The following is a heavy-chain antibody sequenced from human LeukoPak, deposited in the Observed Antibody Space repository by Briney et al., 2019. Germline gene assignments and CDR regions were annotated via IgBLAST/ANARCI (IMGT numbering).Heavy chain of an antibody. J-gene: IGHJ6*02. Sequence: SETLSLTCAVYGGSFSGYYWSWIRQPPGKGLEWIGEINHSGSTNYNPSLKSRVTISVDTSKNQFSLELSSVTPADTAVYYCRAGYRYGMDVWGQGTTVTVSS. D-gene: IGHD3-9*01. CDR2: INHSGST. CDR1: GGSFSGYY. CDR3: RAGYRYGMDV. V-gene: IGHV4-34*01.